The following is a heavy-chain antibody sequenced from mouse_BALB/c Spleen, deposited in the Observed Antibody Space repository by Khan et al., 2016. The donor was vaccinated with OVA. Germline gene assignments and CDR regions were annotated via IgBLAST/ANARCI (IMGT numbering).Heavy chain of an antibody. V-gene: IGHV1-20*02. J-gene: IGHJ2*01. Sequence: EVQLQESGPELVRPGASVKISCKASGYSFTGYFMNWVMQSPGKSLEWIGRINPHIGETFYNQRFKDKATLTVDESSSTAHMERRSLASEDSAVYYCTRIYRSDFDYWGQGTTRTVSS. D-gene: IGHD1-1*01. CDR2: INPHIGET. CDR1: GYSFTGYF. CDR3: TRIYRSDFDY.